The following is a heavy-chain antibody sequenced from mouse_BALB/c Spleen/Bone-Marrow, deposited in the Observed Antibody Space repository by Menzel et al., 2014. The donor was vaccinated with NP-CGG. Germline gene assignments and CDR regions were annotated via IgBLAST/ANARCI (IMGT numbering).Heavy chain of an antibody. D-gene: IGHD2-3*01. Sequence: VQLQQSGPELVKPGASVKISCKASGYAFSSSWMNWVKQRPGQGLEWIGRIYPGNGDTHYNGKFRGKATLTADKSSSTAYMHLSSRTSVDAAVYFCARSDGYRTLDYWGQGTSVTVSS. CDR1: GYAFSSSW. J-gene: IGHJ4*01. CDR3: ARSDGYRTLDY. V-gene: IGHV1-82*01. CDR2: IYPGNGDT.